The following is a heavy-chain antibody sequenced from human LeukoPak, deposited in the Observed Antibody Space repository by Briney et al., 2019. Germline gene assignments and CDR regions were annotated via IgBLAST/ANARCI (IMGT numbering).Heavy chain of an antibody. CDR1: GYSISSGYY. Sequence: PSETLSLTCTVSGYSISSGYYWGWIRQPPGKGLEWIGSIYHSGSTYYNPSLKSRVTISVDTSKNQFSLKLSSVTAADTAVYYCARGRYSNYPYYYYYMDVWGKGTTVTVSS. CDR3: ARGRYSNYPYYYYYMDV. J-gene: IGHJ6*03. V-gene: IGHV4-38-2*02. D-gene: IGHD4-11*01. CDR2: IYHSGST.